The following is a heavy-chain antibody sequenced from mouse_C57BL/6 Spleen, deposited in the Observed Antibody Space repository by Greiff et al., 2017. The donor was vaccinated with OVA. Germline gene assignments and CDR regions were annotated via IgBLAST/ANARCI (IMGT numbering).Heavy chain of an antibody. Sequence: VKLQQSGPGLVQPSQSLSITCTVSGFSFTSYGVHWVRQSPGKGLEWLGVIWSGGSTDYNAAFISRLSISKDNSKSQVFFKMNSLQADDTAIYYCARGGTTAYWYFDVWGTGTTVTVSS. D-gene: IGHD1-2*01. CDR2: IWSGGST. CDR3: ARGGTTAYWYFDV. J-gene: IGHJ1*03. CDR1: GFSFTSYG. V-gene: IGHV2-2*01.